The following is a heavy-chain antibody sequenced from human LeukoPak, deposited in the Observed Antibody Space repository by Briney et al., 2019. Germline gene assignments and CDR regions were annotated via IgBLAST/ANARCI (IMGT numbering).Heavy chain of an antibody. D-gene: IGHD5-18*01. Sequence: SETLSLTCSVSGGPINGYYWSWIRQSPSKELEWIGYIYSTGDADYNPAFESRVTISVDTSKNQFSLKLSSVTAADTAVYYCARQVPSKGYGDWGQGTLVTVSS. J-gene: IGHJ4*02. V-gene: IGHV4-59*08. CDR3: ARQVPSKGYGD. CDR2: IYSTGDA. CDR1: GGPINGYY.